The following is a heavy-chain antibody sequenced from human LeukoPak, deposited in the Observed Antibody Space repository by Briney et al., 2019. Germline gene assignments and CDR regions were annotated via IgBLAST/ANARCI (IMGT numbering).Heavy chain of an antibody. CDR1: GGSISSGSYY. CDR2: IYTSGST. J-gene: IGHJ4*02. D-gene: IGHD3-22*01. V-gene: IGHV4-61*02. Sequence: SETLSLTCTVSGGSISSGSYYWTWIRQPAGKGLEWIGRIYTSGSTNYNPSLKSRVTISLDTSKNQFSLKLSSVTAADTAVYYCARGRSGSYYDYWGQGTLVTVSS. CDR3: ARGRSGSYYDY.